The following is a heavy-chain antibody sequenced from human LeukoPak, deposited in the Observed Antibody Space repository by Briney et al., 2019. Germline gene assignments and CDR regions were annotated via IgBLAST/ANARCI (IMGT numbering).Heavy chain of an antibody. D-gene: IGHD2-21*01. Sequence: GESLKISCQGSGYSFSNYWIGWVRQMPGKGLEWMGIIYPADSDTRYSPSLQGQVTFSVDKSISTAHLQWSSLKASDTATYYCARALLWFEGEHDAFDIWGQGTMVTVSS. CDR1: GYSFSNYW. V-gene: IGHV5-51*01. J-gene: IGHJ3*02. CDR3: ARALLWFEGEHDAFDI. CDR2: IYPADSDT.